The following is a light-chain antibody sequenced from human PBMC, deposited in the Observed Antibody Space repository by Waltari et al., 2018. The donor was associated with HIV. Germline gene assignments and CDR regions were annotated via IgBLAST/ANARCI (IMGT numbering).Light chain of an antibody. J-gene: IGKJ1*01. CDR1: QSVSSN. CDR3: QQYNNWPPWT. Sequence: EIVMTQSPATLSVSPGERATLPCRASQSVSSNLAWYQQKPGQAPRLLIYGASTRATGIPARFSGSGSGTEFTLTISSLQSEDFAVYYCQQYNNWPPWTFGQGTKVDIK. CDR2: GAS. V-gene: IGKV3-15*01.